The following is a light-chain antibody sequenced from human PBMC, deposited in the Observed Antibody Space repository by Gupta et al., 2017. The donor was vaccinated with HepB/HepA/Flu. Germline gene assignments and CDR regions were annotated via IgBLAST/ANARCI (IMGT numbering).Light chain of an antibody. Sequence: QSVLTPPPSMSAAAGPKVPIPCSRSSPNIGNNHVSWYQQIPGTAPNLLIDENNKRPLGLPDRCSGSKSGTSATLVITGLLTEDEADYYCATWDTSLGGVFGGGTRLTVL. CDR3: ATWDTSLGGV. CDR1: SPNIGNNH. V-gene: IGLV1-51*02. J-gene: IGLJ3*02. CDR2: ENN.